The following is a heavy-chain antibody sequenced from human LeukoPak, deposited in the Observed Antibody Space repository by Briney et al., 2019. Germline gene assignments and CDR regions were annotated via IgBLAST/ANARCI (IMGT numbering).Heavy chain of an antibody. CDR1: GGSISRYY. D-gene: IGHD6-19*01. Sequence: PSETLSLTCTASGGSISRYYWSWIRQTPGKGLEWIGYIYYSGSTNYNPSLKSRVTISLHTSKNQFSLKLSSVTAADTAVYYCARCIAVAGTDGMDVWGQGTTVTVSS. CDR2: IYYSGST. V-gene: IGHV4-59*01. CDR3: ARCIAVAGTDGMDV. J-gene: IGHJ6*02.